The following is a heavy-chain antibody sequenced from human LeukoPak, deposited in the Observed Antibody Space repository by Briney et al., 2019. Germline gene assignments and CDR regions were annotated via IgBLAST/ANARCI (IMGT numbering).Heavy chain of an antibody. Sequence: PSETLPLTCTVSGGSISSTSYYWGWLRQPPGKGLEWLGSIYYSGSTYYNPSLKSRVTISVDMSKNQFSLQVRSVTAADTAVYFCARPQGVASVWDFEYWGQGTLVSVSS. CDR1: GGSISSTSYY. CDR3: ARPQGVASVWDFEY. V-gene: IGHV4-39*01. CDR2: IYYSGST. D-gene: IGHD5-12*01. J-gene: IGHJ4*02.